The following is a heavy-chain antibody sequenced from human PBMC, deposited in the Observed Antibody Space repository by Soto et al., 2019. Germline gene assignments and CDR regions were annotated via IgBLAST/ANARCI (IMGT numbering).Heavy chain of an antibody. CDR3: ARDLRLGYVDQ. CDR1: GDSVSSTNCF. D-gene: IGHD3-16*01. Sequence: QVKLQESGPGLVKPSETLSLTCTVSGDSVSSTNCFWSWVRQPPGKGLEWIGYIYNSVSTNYNPTLMSRVTISVDKSKNEFSLNLTSVTAADTAMYFCARDLRLGYVDQWGQGTLVTVSS. J-gene: IGHJ4*02. V-gene: IGHV4-61*01. CDR2: IYNSVST.